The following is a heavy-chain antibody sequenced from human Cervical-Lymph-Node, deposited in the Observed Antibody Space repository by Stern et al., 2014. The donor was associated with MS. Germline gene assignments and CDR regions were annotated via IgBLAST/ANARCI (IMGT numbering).Heavy chain of an antibody. V-gene: IGHV1-18*01. CDR3: ARSNVGGDY. D-gene: IGHD3-10*02. J-gene: IGHJ4*02. CDR1: GYTFSNYG. CDR2: ISGYNGDT. Sequence: QVPLVQSGAEVKRPGDSVNVSCRTSGYTFSNYGVTWVRQAPGQGLEWVGWISGYNGDTQYAQKLQGRVTMTADTSTSTAYMELRSLRSDDTAVYFCARSNVGGDYWGQGTLVTVSS.